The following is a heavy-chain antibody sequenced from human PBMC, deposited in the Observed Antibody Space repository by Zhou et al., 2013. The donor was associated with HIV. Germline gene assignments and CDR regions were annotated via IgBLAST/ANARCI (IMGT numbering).Heavy chain of an antibody. V-gene: IGHV1-2*02. CDR3: ARRGTIIYVYVVGYSVTDPWATGTWY. J-gene: IGHJ2*01. CDR2: INPESGDI. CDR1: GYTFTGYY. Sequence: QLQLVQSGAEVKKPGASVRVSCKASGYTFTGYYVHWVRQAPGQGLEWMGWINPESGDINYAQKFQRRVTMTRDTSVSTVYMELSSLEIETTRPYYYCARRGTIIYVYVVGYSVTDPWATGTWY. D-gene: IGHD2-8*01.